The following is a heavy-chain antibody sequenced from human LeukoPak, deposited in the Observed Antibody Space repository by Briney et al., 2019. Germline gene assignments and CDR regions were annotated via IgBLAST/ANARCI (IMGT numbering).Heavy chain of an antibody. CDR2: INHSGST. V-gene: IGHV4-34*01. J-gene: IGHJ4*02. Sequence: PSETLSLTCAVYGGSFSGYYWSWIRQPPGKGLEWIGEINHSGSTNYNPSLKSRVTISVDTSTNQFSLKLSAFSGAGTAVYYCARALGYSYGQHAPFDYWGQGTLVAVSS. CDR3: ARALGYSYGQHAPFDY. CDR1: GGSFSGYY. D-gene: IGHD5-18*01.